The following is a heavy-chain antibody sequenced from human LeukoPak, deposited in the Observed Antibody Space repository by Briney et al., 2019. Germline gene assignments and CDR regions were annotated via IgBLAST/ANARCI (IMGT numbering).Heavy chain of an antibody. D-gene: IGHD2-21*01. CDR1: GFTFSSYA. Sequence: GGSLRLSCAASGFTFSSYAMHWVRQAPGKGLEWVAVISYDGSNKYYADSVKGRFTISRDNSKNTLYLQMNSLRAEDTAVYYCARGAYGRDDYWGQGTLVTVSS. CDR2: ISYDGSNK. J-gene: IGHJ4*02. V-gene: IGHV3-30*01. CDR3: ARGAYGRDDY.